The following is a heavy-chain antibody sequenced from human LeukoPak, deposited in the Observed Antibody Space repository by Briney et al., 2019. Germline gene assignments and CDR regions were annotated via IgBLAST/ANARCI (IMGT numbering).Heavy chain of an antibody. D-gene: IGHD5-24*01. CDR3: ATGNPGDGYNNFDY. V-gene: IGHV1-24*01. CDR1: GYTLTELS. J-gene: IGHJ4*02. CDR2: FDPEDGET. Sequence: GASVKVSCKVSGYTLTELSMHWVRPAPGKGLEWMGGFDPEDGETIYAQKFQGRVTMTEDTSTDTAYMELSSLRSEDTAVYHCATGNPGDGYNNFDYWGQGTLVTVSS.